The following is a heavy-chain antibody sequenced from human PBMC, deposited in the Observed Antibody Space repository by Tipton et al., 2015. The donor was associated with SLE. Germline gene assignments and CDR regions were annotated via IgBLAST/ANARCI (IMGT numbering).Heavy chain of an antibody. V-gene: IGHV4-61*01. CDR2: IYYSGST. J-gene: IGHJ4*02. CDR1: GGSVSSGSYY. CDR3: ASRYSSAYFDY. D-gene: IGHD3-22*01. Sequence: TLSLTCTVSGGSVSSGSYYWSWIRQPPGKGLEWIGYIYYSGSTNYNPSLKSRVTISVDTSKNQFSLKLSSVTAADTAVYYCASRYSSAYFDYWGQGTLVTVSS.